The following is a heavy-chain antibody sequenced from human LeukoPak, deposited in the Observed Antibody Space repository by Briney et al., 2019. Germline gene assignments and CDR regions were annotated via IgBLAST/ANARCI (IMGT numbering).Heavy chain of an antibody. CDR2: IYPGDSDT. D-gene: IGHD2-2*01. CDR3: ARREHCATTTCYRLFDY. J-gene: IGHJ4*02. CDR1: GYSFTNYW. V-gene: IGHV5-51*01. Sequence: ESLKISCKGSGYSFTNYWIGWVRQMPGKGLEWMGIIYPGDSDTRYSPSFQGQVTISADKSITTAYLQWSSLKASDTAMYYCARREHCATTTCYRLFDYWGQGTLVTVSS.